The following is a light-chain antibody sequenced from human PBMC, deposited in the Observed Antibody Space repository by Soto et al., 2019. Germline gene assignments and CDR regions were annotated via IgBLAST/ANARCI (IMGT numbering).Light chain of an antibody. CDR3: QQYVGSPPPYT. Sequence: EIVLTQSPGTLSLSPGERAALSCRASQSVSSTSLAWYQQKPGQPPRLLIYAASRRASCIPGRFSGSGSGTDFNLTITRLEPVDFAVYYCQQYVGSPPPYTFGQGPKLEIK. CDR2: AAS. CDR1: QSVSSTS. V-gene: IGKV3-20*01. J-gene: IGKJ2*01.